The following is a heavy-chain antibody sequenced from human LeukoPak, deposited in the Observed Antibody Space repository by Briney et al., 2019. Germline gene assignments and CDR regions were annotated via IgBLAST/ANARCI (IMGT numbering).Heavy chain of an antibody. V-gene: IGHV4-39*07. CDR3: ARYDSSGWSGDHHFDY. J-gene: IGHJ4*02. CDR2: IYYSGST. Sequence: SETLSLTCTVSGGSISSSSYYWGWIRQPPGKGLEWIGSIYYSGSTYYNPSLKSRVTISVDTSKNQFSLKLSSVTAADTAVYYCARYDSSGWSGDHHFDYWGQGTLVTVSS. CDR1: GGSISSSSYY. D-gene: IGHD6-19*01.